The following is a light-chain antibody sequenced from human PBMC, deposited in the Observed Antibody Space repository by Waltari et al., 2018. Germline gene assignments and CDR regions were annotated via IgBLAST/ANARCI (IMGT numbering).Light chain of an antibody. J-gene: IGLJ2*01. Sequence: QSVLTQPPSASGTPGQRVTISCSGSSSNIGKNSVNWYQQLPGTAPKLLIYANEQRPSAVPDRFSGSKSGSSASLAISGLQSEDEADYYCAVWDDSLDGVVFGGGTKLTVL. CDR3: AVWDDSLDGVV. V-gene: IGLV1-44*01. CDR2: ANE. CDR1: SSNIGKNS.